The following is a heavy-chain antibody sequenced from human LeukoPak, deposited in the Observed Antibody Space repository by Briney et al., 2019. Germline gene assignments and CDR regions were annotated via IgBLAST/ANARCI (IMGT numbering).Heavy chain of an antibody. D-gene: IGHD3-22*01. Sequence: ASVKVSCKASGYTFSSNAMNWVRQAPGQGLEWMGWINTKTGHPTYAQGFTGRFVFSLDTSVNTAYLQISSLKAEDTAMYYCARDDYYDRSGYYTNFDYWGQGTLVTVSS. CDR1: GYTFSSNA. J-gene: IGHJ4*02. CDR3: ARDDYYDRSGYYTNFDY. V-gene: IGHV7-4-1*02. CDR2: INTKTGHP.